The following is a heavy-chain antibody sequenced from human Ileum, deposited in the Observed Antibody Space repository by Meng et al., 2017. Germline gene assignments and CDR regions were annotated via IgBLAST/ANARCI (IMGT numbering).Heavy chain of an antibody. Sequence: GGSLRLSCAASGFTFRSYAMAWVRQAPGRGLEWVSAIVAGDGGRTYYPDSVKGRFTISRDNSDNTLYLQMTNLRAEDTAIYYCAKDIGDHSQGWVGAFDVWGQGTLVTVSS. J-gene: IGHJ3*01. D-gene: IGHD3-10*01. V-gene: IGHV3-23*01. CDR2: IVAGDGGRT. CDR3: AKDIGDHSQGWVGAFDV. CDR1: GFTFRSYA.